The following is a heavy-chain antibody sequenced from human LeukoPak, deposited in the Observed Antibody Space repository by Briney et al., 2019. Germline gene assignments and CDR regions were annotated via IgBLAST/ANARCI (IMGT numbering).Heavy chain of an antibody. CDR2: ISSSSSYI. CDR1: GFTFSSYW. CDR3: ARGAGKRTEDAFDI. D-gene: IGHD3-10*01. Sequence: GGSLRLSCAASGFTFSSYWMTWVRQAPGKGLEWVSSISSSSSYIYYADSVKGRFTISRDNAKNSLYLQMNSLRAEDTAVYYCARGAGKRTEDAFDIWGQGTMVTVSS. V-gene: IGHV3-21*01. J-gene: IGHJ3*02.